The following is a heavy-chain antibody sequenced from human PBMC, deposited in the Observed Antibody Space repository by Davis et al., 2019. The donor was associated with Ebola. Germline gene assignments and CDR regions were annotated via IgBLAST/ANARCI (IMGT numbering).Heavy chain of an antibody. CDR3: ARDPDTALKKRKDAFDL. V-gene: IGHV1-46*01. D-gene: IGHD5-18*01. CDR1: GYTFTSYY. Sequence: ASVKVSCKASGYTFTSYYMHWVRQAPGQGLEWMGIINPSGGSTSYAQKFQGRVTVTRDTSISTAYMELTRLSSDDTAVYYCARDPDTALKKRKDAFDLWGQGTMVTVSS. J-gene: IGHJ3*01. CDR2: INPSGGST.